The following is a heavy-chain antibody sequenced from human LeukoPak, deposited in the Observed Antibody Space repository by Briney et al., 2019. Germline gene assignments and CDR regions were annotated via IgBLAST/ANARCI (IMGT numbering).Heavy chain of an antibody. CDR2: IKQDGSEK. J-gene: IGHJ4*02. Sequence: GGSLRLSCAASGFTFNNYWMSWVRQAPGKGLEWVANIKQDGSEKYYVDSVKGRFTISRDNAKNSLYLQMNSLRAEDTAVYYCARDLRDIVVVVAAAPFDYWGQGTLVTVSS. V-gene: IGHV3-7*01. CDR1: GFTFNNYW. D-gene: IGHD2-15*01. CDR3: ARDLRDIVVVVAAAPFDY.